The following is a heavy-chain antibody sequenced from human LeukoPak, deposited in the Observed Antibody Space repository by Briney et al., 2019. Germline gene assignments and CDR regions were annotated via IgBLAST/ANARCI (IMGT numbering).Heavy chain of an antibody. D-gene: IGHD6-13*01. Sequence: SVKVSCKASGGTFSSYAISWVRQAPGQGLEWMGGIIPIFGTANYAQKFQGRVTITTDGSTSTAYMELSSLRSEDTAGYYCARVRAAAEDYYYYMDVWGKGTTVTVSS. CDR3: ARVRAAAEDYYYYMDV. CDR2: IIPIFGTA. V-gene: IGHV1-69*05. CDR1: GGTFSSYA. J-gene: IGHJ6*03.